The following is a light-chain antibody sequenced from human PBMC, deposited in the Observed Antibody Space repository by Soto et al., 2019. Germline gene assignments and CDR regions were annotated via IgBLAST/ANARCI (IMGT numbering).Light chain of an antibody. CDR1: ESVDIN. J-gene: IGKJ4*01. V-gene: IGKV3-20*01. Sequence: EIVLNQSPATLSVSTGERVTLSCRASESVDINLAWYQQKPGQAPRLLIYGASSRATGIPDRFSGSGSGTDFTLTISRLEPEDFALYYCQQYGNSPPLTFGGGTKVDI. CDR3: QQYGNSPPLT. CDR2: GAS.